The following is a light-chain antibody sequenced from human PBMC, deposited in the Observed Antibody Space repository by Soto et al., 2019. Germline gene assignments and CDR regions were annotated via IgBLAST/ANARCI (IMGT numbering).Light chain of an antibody. CDR1: MRDIGAYNL. CDR2: EVR. V-gene: IGLV2-14*01. J-gene: IGLJ2*01. CDR3: SSFTSRSSLI. Sequence: QSALTQPASVPGSPGQSITIFCAGTMRDIGAYNLVSWYQQHPGSAPQLIIYEVRNRPSGSSFRFSGSKSGNTASLTISGLQAEDEADYYCSSFTSRSSLIFGGGTKLTVL.